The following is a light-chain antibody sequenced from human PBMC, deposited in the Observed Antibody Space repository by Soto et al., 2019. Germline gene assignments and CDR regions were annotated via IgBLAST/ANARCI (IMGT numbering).Light chain of an antibody. V-gene: IGKV3-20*01. Sequence: EIVLTQSPGTLSLSPGERATLSCRASQSFRSNYLAWYQQRPGQAPRLLTYGVSSRASGIPDRFSGSVSGTDFTLTISRLEPEDSAVYYCQQYDRVPGFTFGGGTKVDIK. J-gene: IGKJ4*01. CDR2: GVS. CDR3: QQYDRVPGFT. CDR1: QSFRSNY.